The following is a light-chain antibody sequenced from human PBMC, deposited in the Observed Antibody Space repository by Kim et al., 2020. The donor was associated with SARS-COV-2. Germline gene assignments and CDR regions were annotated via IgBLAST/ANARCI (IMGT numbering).Light chain of an antibody. V-gene: IGKV3-20*01. CDR2: GAS. CDR3: QHKRT. Sequence: TLSLSPGERATLTCRASQSVSSSYLAWYQQKPGQAPRLLIYGASSRATGIPDRFSGSGSGTDFTLTISRLEPEDFAVYYCQHKRTFGQGTKVDIK. J-gene: IGKJ1*01. CDR1: QSVSSSY.